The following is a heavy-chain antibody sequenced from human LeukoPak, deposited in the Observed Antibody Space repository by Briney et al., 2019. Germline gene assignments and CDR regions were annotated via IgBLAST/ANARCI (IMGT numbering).Heavy chain of an antibody. J-gene: IGHJ4*02. V-gene: IGHV3-53*04. CDR1: GFTVSSNY. CDR3: ARDQGYCSSPSCPPSE. Sequence: GGSLRLSCAASGFTVSSNYMSWVRQAPGKGLEWVSVIYSGGSTYYADSVKGRFTISRHNSKNTLYLQMNSLRAEDTAVYYCARDQGYCSSPSCPPSEWGQGTLVTVSS. D-gene: IGHD2-2*01. CDR2: IYSGGST.